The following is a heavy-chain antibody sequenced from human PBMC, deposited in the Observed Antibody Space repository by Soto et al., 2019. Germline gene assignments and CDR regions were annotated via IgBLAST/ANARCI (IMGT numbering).Heavy chain of an antibody. V-gene: IGHV1-46*01. CDR2: INPSGGST. J-gene: IGHJ6*02. CDR3: ARLGLYDFWSGYSPRGSMDV. CDR1: GYTFTSYY. D-gene: IGHD3-3*01. Sequence: GASVKVSCKASGYTFTSYYMHWVRQAPGQGLEWMGIINPSGGSTSYAQKFQGRVTMTRDTSTSTVYMELSSLRSDDTAVYYCARLGLYDFWSGYSPRGSMDVWGQGTTVTVSS.